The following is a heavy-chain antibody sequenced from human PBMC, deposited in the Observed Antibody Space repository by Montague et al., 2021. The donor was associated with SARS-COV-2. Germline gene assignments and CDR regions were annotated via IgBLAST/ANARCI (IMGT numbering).Heavy chain of an antibody. V-gene: IGHV4-4*02. CDR3: ARKGSGRSDLAY. D-gene: IGHD1-26*01. CDR2: IYHTGST. CDR1: GDSISTATW. J-gene: IGHJ4*02. Sequence: SETLSLTCVVSGDSISTATWWTWVRLPPAKGLEWVGEIYHTGSTTYKPSLKRRVSMSVDKSSNQFSLRLTSVTAADTAIYYCARKGSGRSDLAYWGQGTLVTVSS.